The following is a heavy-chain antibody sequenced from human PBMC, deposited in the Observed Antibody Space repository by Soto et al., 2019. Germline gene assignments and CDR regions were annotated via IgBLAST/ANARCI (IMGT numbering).Heavy chain of an antibody. CDR2: VYYTGTT. CDR3: AGVGTGSSTPLDI. V-gene: IGHV4-39*01. CDR1: GGSIRTSDYY. J-gene: IGHJ3*02. D-gene: IGHD3-9*01. Sequence: KPSETLSLTCAVSGGSIRTSDYYWVWIRQTPGRGLEWIGSVYYTGTTYYTPSLQGRVTMSADTSKNTFFLDLRSVTAADTAIYYCAGVGTGSSTPLDIWGQGTMVTVSS.